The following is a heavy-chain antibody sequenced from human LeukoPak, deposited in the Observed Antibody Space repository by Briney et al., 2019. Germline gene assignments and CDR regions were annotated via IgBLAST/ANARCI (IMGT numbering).Heavy chain of an antibody. CDR3: ASMSSSPRFDY. D-gene: IGHD6-6*01. Sequence: SETLSLICSVSGGSILSSNNFWSWIRQPPGKGLEWIGYIYYSGSTNYNPSLKSRVTISLDTSKNQFSLKLSSVTAADTAVYYCASMSSSPRFDYWGQGTLVTVSS. V-gene: IGHV4-61*01. CDR1: GGSILSSNNF. CDR2: IYYSGST. J-gene: IGHJ4*02.